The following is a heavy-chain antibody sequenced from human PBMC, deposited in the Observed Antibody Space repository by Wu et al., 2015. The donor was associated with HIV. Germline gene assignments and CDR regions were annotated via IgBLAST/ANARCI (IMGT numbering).Heavy chain of an antibody. CDR3: ARGGVYGVNVGDYSYYYYIDV. D-gene: IGHD4-23*01. Sequence: QVQLVQSGAEVKKPGASVKVSCKASGYTFTNYDISWVRQAPGQGLEWMGWITPLNGATHYAQKVQGRVTMTTDTSTSTAYMELRSLRSDDTAVYYCARGGVYGVNVGDYSYYYYIDVWGKGTTVTVSS. V-gene: IGHV1-18*01. CDR2: ITPLNGAT. J-gene: IGHJ6*03. CDR1: GYTFTNYD.